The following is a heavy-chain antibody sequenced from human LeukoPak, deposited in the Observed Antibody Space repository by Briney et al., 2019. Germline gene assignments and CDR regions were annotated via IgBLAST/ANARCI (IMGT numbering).Heavy chain of an antibody. CDR1: SGSISGYY. J-gene: IGHJ4*02. CDR2: IYYTGKP. CDR3: ARWDCSSGTCFHLDY. D-gene: IGHD6-19*01. Sequence: SETLSLTCTVSSGSISGYYWGWIRQPPGGTLEYIGHIYYTGKPDYNPSLKSRVTMSVDTSKNQFSLRLSSVTAADTAVYYCARWDCSSGTCFHLDYWGQGTLATVSS. V-gene: IGHV4-59*01.